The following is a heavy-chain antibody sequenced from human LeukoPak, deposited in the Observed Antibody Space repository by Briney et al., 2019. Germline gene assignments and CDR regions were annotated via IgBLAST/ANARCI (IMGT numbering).Heavy chain of an antibody. Sequence: SETLSLTCTVSGGSISSYYWSWIRQPQGKGLEWIGYIYYSGSTNYNPSLKSRVTISVDTSKNQFSLKLSSVTAADTAVYYCARGNTGYCSGGSCYSARYYYYYYMDVWGKGTTVTVSS. CDR2: IYYSGST. V-gene: IGHV4-59*01. J-gene: IGHJ6*03. CDR3: ARGNTGYCSGGSCYSARYYYYYYMDV. CDR1: GGSISSYY. D-gene: IGHD2-15*01.